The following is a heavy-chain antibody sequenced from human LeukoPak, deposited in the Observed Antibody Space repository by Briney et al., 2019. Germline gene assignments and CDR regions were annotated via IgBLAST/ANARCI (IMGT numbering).Heavy chain of an antibody. CDR2: MNPNSGNT. D-gene: IGHD5-12*01. Sequence: GASVKVSCKASGYTFTSYDINWVRQATGQGLEWMGWMNPNSGNTGYAQKFQGRVTMTRNTSISTAYMELSSLRSEDTAVYYCARRARLGVINNKNNWFDPWGQGTLVTVSS. J-gene: IGHJ5*02. CDR1: GYTFTSYD. V-gene: IGHV1-8*01. CDR3: ARRARLGVINNKNNWFDP.